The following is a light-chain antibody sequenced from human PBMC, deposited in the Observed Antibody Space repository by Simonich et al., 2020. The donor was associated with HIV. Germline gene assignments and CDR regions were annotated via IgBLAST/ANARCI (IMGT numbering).Light chain of an antibody. CDR1: QGIASY. CDR3: QHLNSFLPLT. CDR2: RAS. Sequence: DIQLTQSPSFLSASVGDRVTITCRASQGIASYLAWYQQKPGKSPKLLSYRASTLQSGVPSRFSGSGSGTEFTLTISSLQPEDFATYYCQHLNSFLPLTFGGGTKVEIK. V-gene: IGKV1-9*01. J-gene: IGKJ4*01.